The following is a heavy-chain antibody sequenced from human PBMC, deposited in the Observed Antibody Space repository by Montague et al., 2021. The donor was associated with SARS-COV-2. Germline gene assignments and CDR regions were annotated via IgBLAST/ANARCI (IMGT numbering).Heavy chain of an antibody. J-gene: IGHJ5*02. V-gene: IGHV4-59*08. CDR2: ISYSGST. D-gene: IGHD3-10*01. Sequence: SETLSLTCTVSGGSISSYYWSWIRQPPGKGLEWIGYISYSGSTNYNPSLKSRVTISVDTSKNHFSLKLSSVTAADTAVYYCASDGVRWFGVAEHWFDPWGQGTLVTGSS. CDR3: ASDGVRWFGVAEHWFDP. CDR1: GGSISSYY.